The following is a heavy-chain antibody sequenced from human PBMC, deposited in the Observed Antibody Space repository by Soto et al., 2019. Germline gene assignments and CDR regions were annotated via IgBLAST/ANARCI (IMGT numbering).Heavy chain of an antibody. CDR2: IWYDGSNK. V-gene: IGHV3-33*01. CDR1: GFTFSSYG. Sequence: LRLSCAASGFTFSSYGMHWVRQAPGKGLEWVAVIWYDGSNKYYADSVKGRFTISRDNSKNTLYLQMNSLRAEDTAVYYCARSDYYDSSGYTFDYWGQGTLVTVSS. J-gene: IGHJ4*02. CDR3: ARSDYYDSSGYTFDY. D-gene: IGHD3-22*01.